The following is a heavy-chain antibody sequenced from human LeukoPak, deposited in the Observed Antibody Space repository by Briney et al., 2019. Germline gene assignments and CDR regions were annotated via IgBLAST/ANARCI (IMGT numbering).Heavy chain of an antibody. CDR2: INPSGGST. D-gene: IGHD1-14*01. J-gene: IGHJ6*03. CDR1: GYTFTSYY. V-gene: IGHV1-46*01. CDR3: ARCDRALATRCYMDV. Sequence: GASVKVSCKASGYTFTSYYMHWVRQAPGQGLEWMGLINPSGGSTSYAQKFQGRVTMTRDTSTSTVYMELSSLRSEDTAVYYCARCDRALATRCYMDVWGKGTTVTISS.